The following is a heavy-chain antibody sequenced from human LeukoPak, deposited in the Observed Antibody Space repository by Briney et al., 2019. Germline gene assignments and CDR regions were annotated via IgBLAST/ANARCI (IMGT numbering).Heavy chain of an antibody. CDR2: INHSGST. V-gene: IGHV4-34*01. CDR1: GGSFSGYY. CDR3: ARGGSCSSTSCYAILGFDP. J-gene: IGHJ5*02. D-gene: IGHD2-2*01. Sequence: SETLSLTCAVYGGSFSGYYWSWIRQPPGKGLEWIGEINHSGSTNCNPSLKSRVTVSVDTSKNQFSLKLRSVTAADTAVYYCARGGSCSSTSCYAILGFDPWGQGTLVTVSS.